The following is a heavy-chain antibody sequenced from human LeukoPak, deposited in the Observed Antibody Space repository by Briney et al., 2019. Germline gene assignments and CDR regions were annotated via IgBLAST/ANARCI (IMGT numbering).Heavy chain of an antibody. CDR1: GYTFTGYY. V-gene: IGHV1-2*02. J-gene: IGHJ6*02. CDR2: INPNSGGT. CDR3: AREGLISHYYYGMDV. Sequence: GASVKVSCKASGYTFTGYYMHWVRQAPGQGLEWMGWINPNSGGTNYAQKFQGRVTMTRDTSISTAYMELSRLRSDDTAVYYCAREGLISHYYYGMDVWGQGTTVTVSS. D-gene: IGHD3-16*01.